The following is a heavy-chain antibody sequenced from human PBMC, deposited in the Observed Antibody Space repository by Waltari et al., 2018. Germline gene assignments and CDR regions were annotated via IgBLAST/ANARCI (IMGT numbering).Heavy chain of an antibody. CDR1: GGTFSSYA. V-gene: IGHV1-69*13. Sequence: QVQLVQSGAEVKKPGSSVKVSCKASGGTFSSYAISWVRPAPGQGLEWMGGIIPIFGTANYAQKFQGRVTITADESTSTAYMELSSLRSEDTAVYYCARDLGKGFVVVAAPIYYYYGMDVWGQGTTVTVSS. J-gene: IGHJ6*02. CDR2: IIPIFGTA. D-gene: IGHD2-15*01. CDR3: ARDLGKGFVVVAAPIYYYYGMDV.